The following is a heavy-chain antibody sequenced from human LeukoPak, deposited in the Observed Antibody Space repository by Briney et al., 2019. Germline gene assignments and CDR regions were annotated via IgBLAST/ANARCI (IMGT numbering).Heavy chain of an antibody. J-gene: IGHJ4*02. CDR3: ARDGGGGYSSSWYDY. V-gene: IGHV1-2*04. CDR1: GYTFTSYY. D-gene: IGHD6-13*01. Sequence: GASVKVSCKASGYTFTSYYMHWVRQAPGQGLEWMGWINPNSGGTNYAQKFQGWVTMTRDTSISTAYMELSRLRSDDTAVYYCARDGGGGYSSSWYDYWGQGTLVTVSS. CDR2: INPNSGGT.